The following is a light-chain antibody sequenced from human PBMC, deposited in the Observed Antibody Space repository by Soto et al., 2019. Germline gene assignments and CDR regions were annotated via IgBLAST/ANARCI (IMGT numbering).Light chain of an antibody. V-gene: IGLV1-40*01. CDR1: SSNIGAGYD. J-gene: IGLJ1*01. Sequence: QSVLTQPPSVSGAPGQRVTISCTGSSSNIGAGYDVHWYQQLPGAAPTLLIFGIFNRPSGVSERFSGSRSGASASLVIAGLQAEDEADYFCQSYDNSLSGSEVFGTGTEVTVL. CDR3: QSYDNSLSGSEV. CDR2: GIF.